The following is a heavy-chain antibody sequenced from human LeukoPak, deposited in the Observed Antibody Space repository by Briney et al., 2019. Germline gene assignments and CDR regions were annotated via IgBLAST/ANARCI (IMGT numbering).Heavy chain of an antibody. V-gene: IGHV3-7*01. CDR3: ARGGDYYYALDV. J-gene: IGHJ6*02. CDR1: GFTFSSYW. Sequence: PGGSLRLSCAASGFTFSSYWMSWVRQAPGKGLEWVANIKQDGREKYYVDSVKGRFTISRDNAKNSLYLQMNSLRADDTAVYYCARGGDYYYALDVWGQGTTVTVSS. CDR2: IKQDGREK. D-gene: IGHD3-10*01.